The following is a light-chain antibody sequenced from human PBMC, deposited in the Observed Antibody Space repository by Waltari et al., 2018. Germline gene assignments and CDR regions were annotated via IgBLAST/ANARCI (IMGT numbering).Light chain of an antibody. CDR1: QTIDNY. V-gene: IGKV1-39*01. CDR2: AAS. CDR3: QQSYSTPRT. Sequence: DIQMTQSPSSLSASVGDGITIPSRASQTIDNYLNWYQQKPGKDPKPLIYAASNLQTGVPSRFSGSGSGTDFTLTISSLQAEDFATYYCQQSYSTPRTFGQGTMVEIK. J-gene: IGKJ1*01.